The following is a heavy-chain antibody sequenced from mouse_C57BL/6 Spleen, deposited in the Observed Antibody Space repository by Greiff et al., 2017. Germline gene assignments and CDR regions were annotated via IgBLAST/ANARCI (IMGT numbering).Heavy chain of an antibody. Sequence: EVQLQQSGPELVKPGASVKIPCKASGYTFTDYNMDWVKQSHGKSLEWIGDINPNNGGTIYNQKFKGKATLTVDKSSSTAYMELRSLTSEDTAVYYCARRYYGSSPPMDYWGQGTSVTVSS. CDR2: INPNNGGT. V-gene: IGHV1-18*01. CDR3: ARRYYGSSPPMDY. J-gene: IGHJ4*01. D-gene: IGHD1-1*01. CDR1: GYTFTDYN.